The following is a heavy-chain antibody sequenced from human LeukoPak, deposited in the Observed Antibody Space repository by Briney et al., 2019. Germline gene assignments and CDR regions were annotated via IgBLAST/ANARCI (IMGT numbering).Heavy chain of an antibody. CDR1: GGSISSYY. CDR2: IYYSGRT. D-gene: IGHD3-16*01. Sequence: SETLSLTCTVSGGSISSYYWSWIRQPPGKGLEWIGYIYYSGRTNYNPSLKGRVTISVDTSKHQFSLKLSSVTAADTAVYYCASGGVNPECPYAFDIWGQGAMVTVSS. V-gene: IGHV4-59*01. J-gene: IGHJ3*02. CDR3: ASGGVNPECPYAFDI.